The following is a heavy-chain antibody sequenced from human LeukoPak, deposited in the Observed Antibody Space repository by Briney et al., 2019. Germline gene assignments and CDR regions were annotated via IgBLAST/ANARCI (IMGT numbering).Heavy chain of an antibody. CDR1: GGSISSSSYY. D-gene: IGHD6-13*01. CDR3: ARVWQQLVGFDY. CDR2: IYYSGST. J-gene: IGHJ4*02. V-gene: IGHV4-39*07. Sequence: TASETLSLTCTVSGGSISSSSYYWGWIRQPPGKGLEWIGSIYYSGSTYYNPSLKSRVTISVDTSKNQFSLKLSSVTAADTAVYYCARVWQQLVGFDYWGQGTLVTVSS.